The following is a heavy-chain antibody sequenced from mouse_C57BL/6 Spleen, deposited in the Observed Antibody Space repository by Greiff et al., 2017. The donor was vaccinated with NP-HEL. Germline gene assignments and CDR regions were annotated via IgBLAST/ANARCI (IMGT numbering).Heavy chain of an antibody. CDR1: GFTFTDYY. V-gene: IGHV7-3*01. J-gene: IGHJ1*03. CDR3: ARYESNDWYFDV. Sequence: EVYLVESGGGLVQPGGSLSLSCAASGFTFTDYYMSWVRQPPGKALEWLGFIRNKANGYTTEYSASVKGRFTISRDNSQSILYLQMNALRAEDSATYYCARYESNDWYFDVWGTGTTVTVSS. CDR2: IRNKANGYTT. D-gene: IGHD2-5*01.